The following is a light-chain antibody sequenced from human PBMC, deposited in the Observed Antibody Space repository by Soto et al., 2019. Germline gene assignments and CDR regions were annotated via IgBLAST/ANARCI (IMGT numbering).Light chain of an antibody. V-gene: IGKV3-11*01. CDR3: HQRSNWPQT. CDR2: DAS. CDR1: QSVRSY. J-gene: IGKJ1*01. Sequence: EIVLTQSPATLSLSPGERATLSWRASQSVRSYLAWYQQRPGQAPRLLIYDASTRATGIPARFSGSGSGTDFTLTISSLEPEDFAVYYCHQRSNWPQTFGRGTRV.